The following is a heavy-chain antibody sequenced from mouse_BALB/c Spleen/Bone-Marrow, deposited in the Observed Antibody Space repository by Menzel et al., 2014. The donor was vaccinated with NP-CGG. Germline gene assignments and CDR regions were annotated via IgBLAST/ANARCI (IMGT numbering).Heavy chain of an antibody. Sequence: EVQLQQSGPSLVEPSQTLSLTCSVTGDSITSGYWNWIRKFPGNKLEYMGYISYSGSTYYNPSLKRRISITRDTSKNQYYLQLKSVTTDDTATYYCGRFGYDYALDYWGQGTSVTVSS. CDR3: GRFGYDYALDY. J-gene: IGHJ4*01. V-gene: IGHV3-8*02. D-gene: IGHD2-2*01. CDR1: GDSITSGY. CDR2: ISYSGST.